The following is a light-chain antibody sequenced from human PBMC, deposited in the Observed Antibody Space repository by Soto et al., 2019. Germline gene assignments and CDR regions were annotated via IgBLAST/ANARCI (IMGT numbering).Light chain of an antibody. CDR1: QSVGTY. V-gene: IGKV3-11*01. CDR3: QQRSDWPST. Sequence: PGERATLSCRASQSVGTYFAWYQQKPGQAPSLLIYDSSNRATGIPARFSGSGSGTDFTLTISSLEPEDFAVYYCQQRSDWPSTFGGGTKVEIK. J-gene: IGKJ4*01. CDR2: DSS.